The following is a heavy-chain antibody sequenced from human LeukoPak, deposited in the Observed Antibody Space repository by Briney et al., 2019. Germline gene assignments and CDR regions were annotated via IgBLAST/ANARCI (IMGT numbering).Heavy chain of an antibody. D-gene: IGHD3-10*02. J-gene: IGHJ4*02. Sequence: ASEKVSCKASGYTFTSYGISWVRQAPGQGLEWMGFTSADNGHTNYVQKFQGRVTMTTDTSTNTAYMELRSLRFDDTAMYYCARDYFSDYVFDFWGQGTLITVSS. CDR2: TSADNGHT. CDR3: ARDYFSDYVFDF. V-gene: IGHV1-18*01. CDR1: GYTFTSYG.